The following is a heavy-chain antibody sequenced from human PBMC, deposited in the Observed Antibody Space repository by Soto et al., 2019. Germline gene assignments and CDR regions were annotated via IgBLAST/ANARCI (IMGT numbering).Heavy chain of an antibody. Sequence: PSETLSLTCTVSGGSISSYYWSWIRQPPGKGLEWIGYIYYSGSTNYNPSLKSRVTISVDTSKNQFSLKLSSVTAADTAVYYCARDRSYSSSWSQVDYFDYWGQGTLVTVSS. CDR1: GGSISSYY. CDR3: ARDRSYSSSWSQVDYFDY. CDR2: IYYSGST. J-gene: IGHJ4*02. D-gene: IGHD6-13*01. V-gene: IGHV4-59*01.